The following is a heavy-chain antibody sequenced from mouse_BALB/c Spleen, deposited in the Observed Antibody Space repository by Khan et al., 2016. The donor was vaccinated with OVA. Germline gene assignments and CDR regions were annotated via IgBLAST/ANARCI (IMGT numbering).Heavy chain of an antibody. J-gene: IGHJ3*01. D-gene: IGHD2-4*01. CDR3: ARYDYDYDGAFAY. CDR1: GDSITSGY. Sequence: VRLQQSGPSLVKPSQTLSLTCSVTGDSITSGYWNWIRKFPGNKLEYMGYISYSGSTYYNPSLKSRISITRDTSKNQYYLQLNSVTTEDTATYYGARYDYDYDGAFAYWGQGTLVTVSA. V-gene: IGHV3-8*02. CDR2: ISYSGST.